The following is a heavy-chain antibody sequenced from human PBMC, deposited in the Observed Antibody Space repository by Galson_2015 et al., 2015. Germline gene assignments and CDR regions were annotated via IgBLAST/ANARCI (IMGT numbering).Heavy chain of an antibody. V-gene: IGHV3-48*02. CDR1: RFTFSSYR. CDR3: AKESQYYYYGMDV. CDR2: ITTSSTTI. J-gene: IGHJ6*02. Sequence: SLRLSCAASRFTFSSYRMNWVRQAPGKGLEWVSYITTSSTTIYYADSVKGRFTISRDNAKNSLYLQMNSLRDEDTAVYYCAKESQYYYYGMDVWGQGTTVTVSS.